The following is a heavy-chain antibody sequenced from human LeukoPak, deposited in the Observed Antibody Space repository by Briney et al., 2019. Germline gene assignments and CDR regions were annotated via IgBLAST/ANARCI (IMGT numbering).Heavy chain of an antibody. CDR1: GYTLTELS. CDR2: FDPEDGET. V-gene: IGHV1-24*01. D-gene: IGHD3-10*01. Sequence: ASVKVSCKVSGYTLTELSMHWVRQAPGKGLEWMGGFDPEDGETIYAQKFQGRVTMTEDTSTDTAYMERSSLRSEDTAVYYCATEPMVRGVTLYWGQGTLVTVSS. J-gene: IGHJ4*02. CDR3: ATEPMVRGVTLY.